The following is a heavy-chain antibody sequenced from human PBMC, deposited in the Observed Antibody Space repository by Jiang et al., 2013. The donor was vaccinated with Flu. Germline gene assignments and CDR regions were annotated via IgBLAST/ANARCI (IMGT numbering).Heavy chain of an antibody. V-gene: IGHV4-59*08. D-gene: IGHD3-22*01. CDR3: ARHSSYDSSGYYYFS. Sequence: CTVSGGSISTYYWNWIRQPPGKGLEWIGYIYYSGSTNYNPSLKSRVTISVDTSKNQFSLKLSSVTAADTAVYYCARHSSYDSSGYYYFSWGQGTLVTVSS. CDR2: IYYSGST. J-gene: IGHJ4*02. CDR1: GGSISTYY.